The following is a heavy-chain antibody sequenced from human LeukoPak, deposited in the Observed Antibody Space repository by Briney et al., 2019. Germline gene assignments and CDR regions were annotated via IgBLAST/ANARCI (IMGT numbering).Heavy chain of an antibody. CDR3: ATGDRYSGSYYLVY. Sequence: GASVKVSCKASGYTFTSYDINWVRQATGQGLEWMGWMNPNSGNTGYAQKFQGRVTITRNTSISTAYMELSSLRSEDTAVYYCATGDRYSGSYYLVYCGEGTLVTVSS. V-gene: IGHV1-8*03. CDR1: GYTFTSYD. CDR2: MNPNSGNT. D-gene: IGHD1-26*01. J-gene: IGHJ4*02.